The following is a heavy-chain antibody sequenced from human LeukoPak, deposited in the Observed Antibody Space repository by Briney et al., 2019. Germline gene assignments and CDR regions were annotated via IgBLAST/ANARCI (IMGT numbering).Heavy chain of an antibody. Sequence: SETLSLTCTVSGYSISSGYYWGWTRQPPGKGLEWIGSIYHSGSTYYNPSLKSRVTISVDTSKNQFSLKLSSVTAADTAVYYCARVWFGELAPYDYWGQGTLVTVSS. J-gene: IGHJ4*02. CDR2: IYHSGST. CDR3: ARVWFGELAPYDY. V-gene: IGHV4-38-2*02. D-gene: IGHD3-10*01. CDR1: GYSISSGYY.